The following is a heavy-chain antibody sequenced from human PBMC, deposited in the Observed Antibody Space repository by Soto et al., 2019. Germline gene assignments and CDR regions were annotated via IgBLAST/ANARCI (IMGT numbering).Heavy chain of an antibody. CDR3: AKDLTRQLAYWLDP. J-gene: IGHJ5*02. CDR1: GFSFTGYY. D-gene: IGHD6-6*01. V-gene: IGHV1-2*02. CDR2: INAHSGGT. Sequence: SVKVSCKASGFSFTGYYIHWLRQAPGQGLEWMGWINAHSGGTEYAQKFQGRVTLTRDTSIATAYLTLTSLTSDDTALYYCAKDLTRQLAYWLDPWGQGTQVTGSS.